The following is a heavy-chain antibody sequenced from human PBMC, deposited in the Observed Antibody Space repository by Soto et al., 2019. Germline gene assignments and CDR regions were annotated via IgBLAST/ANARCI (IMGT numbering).Heavy chain of an antibody. D-gene: IGHD3-10*01. CDR2: ISSSSSYT. CDR1: GFTFSDYY. Sequence: LRLSCAASGFTFSDYYMSWIRQAPGKGLEWVSYISSSSSYTNYADSVKGRFTISRDNAKNSLYLQMNSLRAEDTAVYYCARVSITMVRGVRLHWFDPWGQGTLVTVSS. J-gene: IGHJ5*02. V-gene: IGHV3-11*06. CDR3: ARVSITMVRGVRLHWFDP.